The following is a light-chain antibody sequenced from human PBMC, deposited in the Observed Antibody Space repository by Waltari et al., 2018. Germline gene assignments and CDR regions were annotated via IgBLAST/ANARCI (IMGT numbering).Light chain of an antibody. J-gene: IGKJ1*01. V-gene: IGKV3-20*01. CDR1: KSISSS. Sequence: EIVLTQSPVTLSSSPGERATLSCRASKSISSSLVWYQQKPGQPPRLLIFGASGRATGIPDRFSGSGSGTEFTLTISRLEPEDFAVYYCQQYDSSPLTFGQGTKVEIK. CDR3: QQYDSSPLT. CDR2: GAS.